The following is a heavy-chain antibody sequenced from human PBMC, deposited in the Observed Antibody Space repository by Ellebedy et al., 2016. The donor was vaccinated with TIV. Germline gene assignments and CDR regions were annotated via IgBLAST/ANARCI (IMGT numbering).Heavy chain of an antibody. CDR2: IKPDGSEE. Sequence: GESLKISCAASGFPFSSYWMSWVHQAPGKGLEWVATIKPDGSEEYYLDSVKGRFTISRDNAKNSLYLQMDSLRAEDSAVDYCAREIRWGALHPWGQGSLVAVSS. CDR1: GFPFSSYW. V-gene: IGHV3-7*01. J-gene: IGHJ4*02. CDR3: AREIRWGALHP. D-gene: IGHD1-26*01.